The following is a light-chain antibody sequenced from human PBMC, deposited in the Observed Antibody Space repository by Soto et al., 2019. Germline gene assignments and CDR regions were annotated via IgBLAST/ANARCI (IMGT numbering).Light chain of an antibody. V-gene: IGKV1-39*01. CDR3: HQSSSTPLT. CDR2: TAS. Sequence: DIQMTQSPSSLSASVGDRVTITCRASQSISNYLNWYQQKPGRAPNLLIYTASILQSGVPSRFSGAGSGTDFTLTISSLQPEDFATYYCHQSSSTPLTFGGGTKVEIK. CDR1: QSISNY. J-gene: IGKJ4*01.